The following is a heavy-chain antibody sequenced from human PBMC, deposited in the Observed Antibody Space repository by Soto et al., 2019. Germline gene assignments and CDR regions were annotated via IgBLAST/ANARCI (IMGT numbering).Heavy chain of an antibody. J-gene: IGHJ5*01. V-gene: IGHV1-8*01. CDR2: XSPKNXNT. CDR1: GYTFTTYD. D-gene: IGHD7-27*01. CDR3: TGGPPNWGFDS. Sequence: XVKVSCKASGYTFTTYDINWVRQTAGQGLEWMGWXSPKNXNTGYEKKFQXXVTLTRSXXISKDYIELSSLTSEDTAVYYCTGGPPNWGFDSWGQGTPVTVSS.